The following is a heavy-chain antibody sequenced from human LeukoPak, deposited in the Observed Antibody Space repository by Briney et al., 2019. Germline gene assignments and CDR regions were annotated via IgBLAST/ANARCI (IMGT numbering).Heavy chain of an antibody. CDR3: ARVGWLQPRDYYWYFDL. J-gene: IGHJ2*01. D-gene: IGHD5-24*01. CDR2: INSDGSST. CDR1: GFTFSSYW. V-gene: IGHV3-74*01. Sequence: GGSLRLSCAASGFTFSSYWMHWVHQAPGKGLVWVSRINSDGSSTSYADSVKGRFTISRDNAKNTLYLQMNSLRAEDTAVYYCARVGWLQPRDYYWYFDLWGRGTLVTVSS.